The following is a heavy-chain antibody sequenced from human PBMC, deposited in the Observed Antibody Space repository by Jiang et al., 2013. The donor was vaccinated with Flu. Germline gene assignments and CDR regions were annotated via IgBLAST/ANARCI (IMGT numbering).Heavy chain of an antibody. J-gene: IGHJ3*02. D-gene: IGHD3-10*01. CDR2: ISGSGGIT. V-gene: IGHV3-23*01. CDR1: RSIFSSYA. Sequence: QLLESGEAWDSLGGPVRLSCAASRSIFSSYAMNWVRQAPGKGLEWVSVISGSGGITHYADSVKGRFTISIDNSKNTLYLQMNSLRAEDTAVYYCARGARGVISDAFDIWGQGTMVTVSS. CDR3: ARGARGVISDAFDI.